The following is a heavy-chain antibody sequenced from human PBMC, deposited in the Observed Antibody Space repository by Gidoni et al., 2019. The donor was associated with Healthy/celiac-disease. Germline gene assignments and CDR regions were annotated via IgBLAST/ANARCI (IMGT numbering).Heavy chain of an antibody. V-gene: IGHV4-30-4*01. Sequence: QVQLQESGPGLVKPLQTLSLTCTVSGGSISSGDYYWSWIRQPPGKGLEWIGYIYYSGSTYYNPSLKSRVTISVDTSKNQFSLKLSSVTAADTAVYYCARVRIYCSGGSCYFWYFDLWGRGTLVTVSS. J-gene: IGHJ2*01. CDR2: IYYSGST. CDR3: ARVRIYCSGGSCYFWYFDL. CDR1: GGSISSGDYY. D-gene: IGHD2-15*01.